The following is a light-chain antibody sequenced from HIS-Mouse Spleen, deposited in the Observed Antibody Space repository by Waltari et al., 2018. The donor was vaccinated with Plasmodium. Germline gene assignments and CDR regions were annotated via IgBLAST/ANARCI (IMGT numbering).Light chain of an antibody. CDR1: ALPKKY. CDR3: YSTDSSGNHRV. Sequence: SYELTQPPSVSVSPGQMARITCPGDALPKKYAYWYQQKSGQAPVLGIDEDSKRPSGIPERCSGSSSGTMATLTISGAQVEDEADYYCYSTDSSGNHRVFGGGTKLTVL. CDR2: EDS. V-gene: IGLV3-10*01. J-gene: IGLJ3*02.